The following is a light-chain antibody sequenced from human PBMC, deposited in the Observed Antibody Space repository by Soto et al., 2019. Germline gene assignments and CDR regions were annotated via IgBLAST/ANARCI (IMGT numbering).Light chain of an antibody. V-gene: IGLV2-23*01. CDR3: SSYAGSSTHVV. CDR1: SSDVGSYNL. CDR2: EGS. J-gene: IGLJ2*01. Sequence: QSALTQPASVSGSPGQSITIPCTGISSDVGSYNLVSWYQQHPGKAPKVMIYEGSKRPSGVSNRFSGSRPGNTASLTISGLQAEDEAHYYCSSYAGSSTHVVFGGGTKLTVL.